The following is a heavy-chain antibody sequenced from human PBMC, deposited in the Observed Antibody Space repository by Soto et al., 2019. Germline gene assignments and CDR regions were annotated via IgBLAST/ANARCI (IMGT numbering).Heavy chain of an antibody. D-gene: IGHD2-15*01. V-gene: IGHV3-23*01. CDR2: ISFSDGGT. CDR3: VKDDRILGRRYFDL. Sequence: EEQLLESGGGLIQPGGSLRLACAASGFTFSSYAMTWVRQAPGKGLEWVSSISFSDGGTYYADSVKGRLTISRDNSKNTLFLQMNSLRVEDPAVYYCVKDDRILGRRYFDLWGRGTLVTCSS. CDR1: GFTFSSYA. J-gene: IGHJ2*01.